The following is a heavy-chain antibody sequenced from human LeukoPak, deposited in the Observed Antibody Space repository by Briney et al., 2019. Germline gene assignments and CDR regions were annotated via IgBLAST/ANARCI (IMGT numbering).Heavy chain of an antibody. CDR3: AKDISSYYYGSGSFSLGY. Sequence: GGSLRLSCAASGFTLDDYAMHWVRQAPGEGLEWVSGISWNSGSIGYADSVKGRFTISRDNAKNSLYLQMNSLRVEDTALYYCAKDISSYYYGSGSFSLGYWGQGTLVTVSS. CDR1: GFTLDDYA. V-gene: IGHV3-9*01. D-gene: IGHD3-10*01. CDR2: ISWNSGSI. J-gene: IGHJ4*02.